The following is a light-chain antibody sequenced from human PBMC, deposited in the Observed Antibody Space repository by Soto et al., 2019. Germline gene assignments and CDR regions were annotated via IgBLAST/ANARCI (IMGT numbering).Light chain of an antibody. Sequence: SYELTQPPSVSVAPGQTARITCGGNNIGSESVHWYHQKPGQAPVVVVYDDSDRPSGIPERFSGSNSGNTATLTISRVEGGDEADYYCQVWHSSGDHSVFGGGTKLTVL. V-gene: IGLV3-21*02. CDR3: QVWHSSGDHSV. CDR1: NIGSES. J-gene: IGLJ3*02. CDR2: DDS.